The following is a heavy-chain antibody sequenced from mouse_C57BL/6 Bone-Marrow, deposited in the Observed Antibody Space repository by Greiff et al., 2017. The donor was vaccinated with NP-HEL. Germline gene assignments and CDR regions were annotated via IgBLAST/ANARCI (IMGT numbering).Heavy chain of an antibody. CDR1: GYTFTNYW. Sequence: QVQLQQPGAALVQPGASVSLSCKASGYTFTNYWMHWVKQRPGQGLEWIGMIHPKSGSTNSNEKFKRKATLTVDKSSSTAYMQLSSLTSEDSAVYYCGGSMTTTLDYWGQGTTRTVSS. CDR2: IHPKSGST. CDR3: GGSMTTTLDY. J-gene: IGHJ2*01. V-gene: IGHV1-64*01. D-gene: IGHD2-4*01.